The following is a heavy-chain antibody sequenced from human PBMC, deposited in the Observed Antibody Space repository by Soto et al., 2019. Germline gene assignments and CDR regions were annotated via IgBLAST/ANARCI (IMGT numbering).Heavy chain of an antibody. CDR2: INVGNGNT. CDR1: GYTFTTYA. J-gene: IGHJ4*02. CDR3: AGDEDY. V-gene: IGHV1-3*01. Sequence: QVQLVQSGAEVKEPGASEKVSCKASGYTFTTYALHWVRQAPGQSLEWMAWINVGNGNTIYSQKFQDRVTITRDTSARTAYMDLSSLRSEDTAVYYCAGDEDYWGQGTLVTVSS.